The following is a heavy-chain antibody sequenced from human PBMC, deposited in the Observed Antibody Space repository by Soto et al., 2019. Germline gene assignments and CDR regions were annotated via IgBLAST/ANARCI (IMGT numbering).Heavy chain of an antibody. J-gene: IGHJ6*02. CDR1: GGTFSSYA. V-gene: IGHV1-69*12. CDR3: GRRDGYQYYHYALDV. Sequence: QVQLVQSGAEVTKPGSSVKVSCKASGGTFSSYAISWVRQAPGQGLEWMGGIIPMFGTTNYAQKFQDRVKLTADESTTTVYMELSSLRSEDTAVYYCGRRDGYQYYHYALDVWGQGTTVTVSS. CDR2: IIPMFGTT. D-gene: IGHD5-12*01.